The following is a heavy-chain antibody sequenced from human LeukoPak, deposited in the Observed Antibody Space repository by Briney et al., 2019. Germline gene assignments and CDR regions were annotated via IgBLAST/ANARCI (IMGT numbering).Heavy chain of an antibody. D-gene: IGHD3-10*01. CDR3: ASYMFRGGRSFDY. CDR2: ISGSGVNT. V-gene: IGHV3-23*01. Sequence: PGGSLRLSCAASGFTFSAYAMSWVRQAPGKGLEWVSVISGSGVNTYYADSVKGRFTISRDNSNNTLYLQMNSLGAEDTAVYYCASYMFRGGRSFDYWGQGTLVTVSS. J-gene: IGHJ4*02. CDR1: GFTFSAYA.